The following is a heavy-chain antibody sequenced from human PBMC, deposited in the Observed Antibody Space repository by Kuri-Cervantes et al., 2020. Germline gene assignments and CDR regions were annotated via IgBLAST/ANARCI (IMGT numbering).Heavy chain of an antibody. Sequence: ASVKVSCKASGYTFTGYGISWVRQAPGQGLEWMGWISAYNGNTNYAQKLRGRVTMTTDTSTSTAYMELRSLRSDDTAVYYCASLRGYSGYDKKSTGRGDAFDIWGQGTMVTVSS. CDR1: GYTFTGYG. V-gene: IGHV1-18*01. CDR2: ISAYNGNT. D-gene: IGHD5-12*01. CDR3: ASLRGYSGYDKKSTGRGDAFDI. J-gene: IGHJ3*02.